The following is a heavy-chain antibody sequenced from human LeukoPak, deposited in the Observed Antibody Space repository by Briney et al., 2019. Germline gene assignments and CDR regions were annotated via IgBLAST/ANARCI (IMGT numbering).Heavy chain of an antibody. CDR1: GFTVSSNY. CDR3: ARAGYSYGQFDY. V-gene: IGHV3-53*01. CDR2: IYSGGST. Sequence: GRSLRLSCAASGFTVSSNYMSWVRQAPGKGLEWVSVIYSGGSTYYADSVKGRFTISRDNSKNTLYLQMNSLRAEDTAVYYCARAGYSYGQFDYWGQGTLVTVSS. J-gene: IGHJ4*02. D-gene: IGHD5-18*01.